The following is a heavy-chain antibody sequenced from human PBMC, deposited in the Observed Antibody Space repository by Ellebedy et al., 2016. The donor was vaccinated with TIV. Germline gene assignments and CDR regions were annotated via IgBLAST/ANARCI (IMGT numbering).Heavy chain of an antibody. Sequence: ASVKVSCKASGYTFTSYFMYWVRQAPGQGLEWMGIINHSGGGTNYAQKFQGRVTMTRDTSTSTVYMELNSLRSEDTAVYYCARVDKYYYESSGYYYTYWGQGTLVTVSS. CDR1: GYTFTSYF. J-gene: IGHJ4*02. CDR2: INHSGGGT. D-gene: IGHD3-22*01. CDR3: ARVDKYYYESSGYYYTY. V-gene: IGHV1-46*01.